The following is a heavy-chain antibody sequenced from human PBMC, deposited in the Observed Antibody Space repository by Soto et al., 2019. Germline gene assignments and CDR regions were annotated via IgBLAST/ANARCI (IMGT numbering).Heavy chain of an antibody. D-gene: IGHD3-16*01. CDR1: GFAFGAYA. Sequence: QPGGSLRLSCSASGFAFGAYAMSWVRQTPGKGLQWVSLISGSGGTTHYTDSVKGRFTISRDNSRNTLFLQMSSLRPEDTALYFCATVPADASFYHGMAVWGQGTTVTVSS. J-gene: IGHJ6*02. CDR2: ISGSGGTT. V-gene: IGHV3-23*01. CDR3: ATVPADASFYHGMAV.